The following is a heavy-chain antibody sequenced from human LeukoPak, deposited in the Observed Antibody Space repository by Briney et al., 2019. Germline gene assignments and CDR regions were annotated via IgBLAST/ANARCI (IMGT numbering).Heavy chain of an antibody. V-gene: IGHV3-30-3*01. Sequence: QTGGSLRLSCAASGFTFSSYAMHWVRQAPGKGLEGVAVISYDGSNQYYADSVKGRFTISRDNSKNTLYLQMNSLRAEDTAVYYCARSQSSSSFDYWGQGTLVTVSS. J-gene: IGHJ4*02. D-gene: IGHD6-6*01. CDR3: ARSQSSSSFDY. CDR1: GFTFSSYA. CDR2: ISYDGSNQ.